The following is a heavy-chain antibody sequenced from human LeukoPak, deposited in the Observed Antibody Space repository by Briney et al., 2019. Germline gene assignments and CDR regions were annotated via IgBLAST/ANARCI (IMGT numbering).Heavy chain of an antibody. J-gene: IGHJ4*02. CDR3: ARSSDYGSGSFFDY. CDR1: GYTFTSYG. V-gene: IGHV1-69*06. CDR2: IIPIFGTA. D-gene: IGHD3-10*01. Sequence: SVKVSCKASGYTFTSYGISWVRQAPGQGLEWMGGIIPIFGTANYAQKFQGRVTITADKSTSTAYMELSSLRSEDTAVYYCARSSDYGSGSFFDYWGQGTLVTVSS.